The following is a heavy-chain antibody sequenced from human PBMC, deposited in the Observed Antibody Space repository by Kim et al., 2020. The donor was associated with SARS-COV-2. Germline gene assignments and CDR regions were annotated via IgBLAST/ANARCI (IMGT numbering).Heavy chain of an antibody. CDR3: TRDRYSSNGYGPFDY. V-gene: IGHV3-66*01. J-gene: IGHJ4*02. CDR2: IYSGGST. Sequence: GGSLRLSCAASGFTVINSYMSWVRQAPGKGLEWVSVIYSGGSTYYTDSVKGRFTISRDNSKNTLYLQMNSLRAEDTAVYYCTRDRYSSNGYGPFDYWGQG. CDR1: GFTVINSY. D-gene: IGHD6-13*01.